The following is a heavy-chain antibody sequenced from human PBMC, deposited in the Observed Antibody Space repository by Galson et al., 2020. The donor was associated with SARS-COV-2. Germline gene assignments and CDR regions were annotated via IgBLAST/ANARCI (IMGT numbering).Heavy chain of an antibody. CDR3: AASGSGYYYRFDY. J-gene: IGHJ4*02. CDR1: GFTFSSYA. CDR2: ISYDGSNT. V-gene: IGHV3-30-3*01. Sequence: GGSLRLSCAASGFTFSSYAMHWVRQAPGKGLEWVAVISYDGSNTYYADSVKGRFTISRDNSKNTLYLQMNSLRAEDTAVYYCAASGSGYYYRFDYWGQGTLVTVSS. D-gene: IGHD3-22*01.